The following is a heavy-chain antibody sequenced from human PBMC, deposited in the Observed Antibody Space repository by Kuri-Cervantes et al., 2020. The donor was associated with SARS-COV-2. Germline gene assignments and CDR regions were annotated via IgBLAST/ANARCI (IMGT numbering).Heavy chain of an antibody. CDR1: GYTFTTYY. J-gene: IGHJ3*02. D-gene: IGHD2-8*01. CDR3: ARVGYCTNGVCYGRGAFDI. CDR2: IDPSGGST. V-gene: IGHV1-46*01. Sequence: ASVKVSCKASGYTFTTYYINWVRQAPGQGLEWMGIIDPSGGSTDYSQKFRGRVTLTRDTSTRTVYMELSSLRSEDTAVYYCARVGYCTNGVCYGRGAFDIWGQGTMVTVSS.